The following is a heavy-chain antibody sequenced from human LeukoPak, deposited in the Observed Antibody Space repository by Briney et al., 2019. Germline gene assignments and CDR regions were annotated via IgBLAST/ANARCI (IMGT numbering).Heavy chain of an antibody. CDR1: GGSISSYY. Sequence: PSETLSLTCTVAGGSISSYYWSWIRQPPGKGLEWIGYIYYSGSTNYNPSLKSRVTISVDTPKNQFSLKLSSVTAADTAVYYCARQAVAGSADAFDIWGQGTMVTVSS. J-gene: IGHJ3*02. CDR3: ARQAVAGSADAFDI. D-gene: IGHD6-19*01. V-gene: IGHV4-59*08. CDR2: IYYSGST.